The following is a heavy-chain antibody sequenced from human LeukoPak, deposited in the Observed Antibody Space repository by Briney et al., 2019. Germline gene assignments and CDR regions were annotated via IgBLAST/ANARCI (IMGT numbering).Heavy chain of an antibody. CDR3: AREGGPTTFWFDP. J-gene: IGHJ5*02. CDR2: INPSGGST. Sequence: ASVKVSCKASGYTFTSYHMHWVRQAPEQGLEWMGIINPSGGSTSYAQKFQGRVTMTRDMSTSTVYMELGSLRSEDTAVYYCAREGGPTTFWFDPWGQGTLVTVSS. D-gene: IGHD1-26*01. CDR1: GYTFTSYH. V-gene: IGHV1-46*01.